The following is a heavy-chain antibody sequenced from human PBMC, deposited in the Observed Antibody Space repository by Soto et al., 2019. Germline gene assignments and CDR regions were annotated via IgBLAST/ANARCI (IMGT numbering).Heavy chain of an antibody. CDR2: IYYSGST. Sequence: SETLSLTCTVSGGSVSSGSYYWSWMRQPPGKGLEWIGYIYYSGSTNYNPSLKSRVTISVDTSKNQFSLKLSSVTAADTAVYYCAREGRGVLRFLEWLPMDVWGQGTTVTVS. V-gene: IGHV4-61*01. J-gene: IGHJ6*02. CDR1: GGSVSSGSYY. CDR3: AREGRGVLRFLEWLPMDV. D-gene: IGHD3-3*01.